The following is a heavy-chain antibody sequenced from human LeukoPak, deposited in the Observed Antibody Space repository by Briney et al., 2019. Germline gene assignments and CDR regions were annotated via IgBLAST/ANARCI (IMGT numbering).Heavy chain of an antibody. V-gene: IGHV6-1*01. J-gene: IGHJ5*02. CDR3: ARAPYSSSWPNWFDP. CDR2: TYYRSKWYN. D-gene: IGHD6-13*01. Sequence: SQTLSLTCAISGDSVSSNSAAWNWIRQSPSGDLEWLGRTYYRSKWYNDYAVSVKSRITINPDTSKNQFSLQLNSVTPEDTAVYYCARAPYSSSWPNWFDPWGQGTLVTVSS. CDR1: GDSVSSNSAA.